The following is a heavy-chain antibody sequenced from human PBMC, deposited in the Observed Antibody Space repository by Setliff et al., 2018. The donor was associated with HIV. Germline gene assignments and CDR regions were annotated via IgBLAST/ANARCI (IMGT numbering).Heavy chain of an antibody. D-gene: IGHD6-13*01. Sequence: GGSLRLSCAASGFTFSRYGMHWVRQAPGKGLEWVANIKQDGSEKYYVDSVKGRFTISRDNAKNSLYLQMDSLRAEDTAVYYCARDGPAAGTDDFDYWGQGTQVTVSS. CDR1: GFTFSRYG. CDR2: IKQDGSEK. V-gene: IGHV3-7*03. J-gene: IGHJ4*02. CDR3: ARDGPAAGTDDFDY.